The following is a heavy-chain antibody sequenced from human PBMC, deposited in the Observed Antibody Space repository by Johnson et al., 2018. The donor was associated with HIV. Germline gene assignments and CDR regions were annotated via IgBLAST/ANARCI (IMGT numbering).Heavy chain of an antibody. CDR1: GFTFSSYA. J-gene: IGHJ3*02. V-gene: IGHV3-23*04. D-gene: IGHD6-6*01. Sequence: VQLVESGGGVVQPGRSLRLSCAASGFTFSSYAMHWVRQAPGKGLEWVATISGSGGRIHHADSVKGRFSISRDNAKNSLYLQMNSLRAEDTAVYYCARDRGAARDAFDIWGQGTMVTVSS. CDR2: ISGSGGRI. CDR3: ARDRGAARDAFDI.